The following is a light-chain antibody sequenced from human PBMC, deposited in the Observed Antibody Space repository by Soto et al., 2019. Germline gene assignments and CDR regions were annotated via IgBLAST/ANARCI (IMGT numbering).Light chain of an antibody. CDR3: SSYTSSSTVV. J-gene: IGLJ2*01. Sequence: QSVLTQPASVSGSPGQSITISCTGTSSDIGGYNYVSWYQQHPGKAPQLMIYEVSNRPSGVSNRFSGSQFGNTASLTISGLQAEDEADYYCSSYTSSSTVVFGGGTKVTVL. CDR1: SSDIGGYNY. CDR2: EVS. V-gene: IGLV2-14*01.